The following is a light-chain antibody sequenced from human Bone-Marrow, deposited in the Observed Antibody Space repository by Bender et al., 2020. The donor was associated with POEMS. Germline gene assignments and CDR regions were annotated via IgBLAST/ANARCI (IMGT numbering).Light chain of an antibody. J-gene: IGLJ1*01. CDR2: EVT. V-gene: IGLV2-8*01. Sequence: QSALTQPPSASGSPGQSVTISCTGSRSDVGGHNYVSWYQHHPGKAPKLLIYEVTERPSGVPDRFSGSKSGNTASLTVSGLQAEDEADYYCSSYAGSNNYVFGTGTKVTVL. CDR3: SSYAGSNNYV. CDR1: RSDVGGHNY.